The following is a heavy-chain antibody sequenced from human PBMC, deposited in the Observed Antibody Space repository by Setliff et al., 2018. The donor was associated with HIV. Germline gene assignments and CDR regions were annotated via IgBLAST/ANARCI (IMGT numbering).Heavy chain of an antibody. Sequence: PGGSLRLSCVASGFTFSSYAMHWVRQAPGKGLEWVGRIKSKTDGGTTEYAAPVKGRFTISRDDSKNTLYLQMNSLKTEDTAVYYCTTDGLTDAFDIWGQGTMVTVSS. CDR2: IKSKTDGGTT. V-gene: IGHV3-15*01. CDR3: TTDGLTDAFDI. CDR1: GFTFSSYA. J-gene: IGHJ3*02.